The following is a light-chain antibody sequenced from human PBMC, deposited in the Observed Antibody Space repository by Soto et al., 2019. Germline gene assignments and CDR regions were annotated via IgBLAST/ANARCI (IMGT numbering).Light chain of an antibody. V-gene: IGKV3-15*01. CDR3: QQYNNWPLT. CDR1: QGIASN. Sequence: VMTQSPATLSVFPGERVTLSCRASQGIASNLAWYQKKPGQPPRLLIYGASTRATGIPASFSGSESGTEFTLTISSLQSEDFAVYYCQQYNNWPLTFGGGTKVDIK. J-gene: IGKJ4*01. CDR2: GAS.